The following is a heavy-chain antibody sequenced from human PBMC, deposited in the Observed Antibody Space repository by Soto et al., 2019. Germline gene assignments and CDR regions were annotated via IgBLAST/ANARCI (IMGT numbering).Heavy chain of an antibody. Sequence: PGGSLRLSCAASGFTFSSYAMHWVRQAPGKGLEWVAVISYDGSNKYYADSVKGRFTISRDNSKNTLFLQMNSLRAEDTAVYYCARGGIQLWLEWLDPWGQGTLVTVSS. D-gene: IGHD5-18*01. V-gene: IGHV3-30-3*01. CDR2: ISYDGSNK. CDR3: ARGGIQLWLEWLDP. CDR1: GFTFSSYA. J-gene: IGHJ5*02.